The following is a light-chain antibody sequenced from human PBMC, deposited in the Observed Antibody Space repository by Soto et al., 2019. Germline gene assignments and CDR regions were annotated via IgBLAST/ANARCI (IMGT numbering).Light chain of an antibody. Sequence: EIVMTQSPATLSVSPGERATLSCRASQSVNSNLAWYQQKPGQAPRLLIYDASARATGISARFSGSGSGTDFTLTLSSLQSEDFAVYYCQQYNNWPRTFGQGTKLEIK. CDR2: DAS. J-gene: IGKJ2*01. CDR3: QQYNNWPRT. CDR1: QSVNSN. V-gene: IGKV3-15*01.